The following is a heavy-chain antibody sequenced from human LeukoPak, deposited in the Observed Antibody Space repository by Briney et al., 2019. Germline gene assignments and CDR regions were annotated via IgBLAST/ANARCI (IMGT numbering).Heavy chain of an antibody. CDR1: GLTFSSYG. Sequence: PGGSLRLSCAASGLTFSSYGMHWVRQAPGKGLEWVAVISYDGSNKYYADSVKGRFTISRDNSKNTLYLQMNSLRAEDTAVYYCAKDWAAFDYWGQGTLVTVSS. CDR3: AKDWAAFDY. J-gene: IGHJ4*02. D-gene: IGHD2-15*01. CDR2: ISYDGSNK. V-gene: IGHV3-30*18.